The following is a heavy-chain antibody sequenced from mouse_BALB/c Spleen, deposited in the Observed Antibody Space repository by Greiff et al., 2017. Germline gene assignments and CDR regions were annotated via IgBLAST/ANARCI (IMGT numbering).Heavy chain of an antibody. CDR1: GFDFSRYW. CDR3: ARGYYYGSSYGGAMDY. V-gene: IGHV4-1*02. CDR2: INPDSSTI. J-gene: IGHJ4*01. Sequence: EVQRVESGGGLVQPGGSLKLSCAASGFDFSRYWMSWVRQAPGKGLEWIGEINPDSSTINYTPSLKDKFIISRDNAKNTLYLQMSKVRSEDTALYYCARGYYYGSSYGGAMDYWGQGTSVTVSS. D-gene: IGHD1-1*01.